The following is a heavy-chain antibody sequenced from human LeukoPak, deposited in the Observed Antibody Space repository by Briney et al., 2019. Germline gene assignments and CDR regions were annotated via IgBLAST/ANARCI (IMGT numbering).Heavy chain of an antibody. CDR1: GFTFGDYA. CDR3: TRALELQFHFDY. CDR2: IRSKAYGGTT. J-gene: IGHJ4*02. D-gene: IGHD1-7*01. V-gene: IGHV3-49*03. Sequence: GGSLRLSCTASGFTFGDYAMSWFRQAPGKGQEWVGFIRSKAYGGTTEYDASVKGRFTISRDDSKSIAYLQMNSLKTEDTAVYYCTRALELQFHFDYWGQGTLVTVSS.